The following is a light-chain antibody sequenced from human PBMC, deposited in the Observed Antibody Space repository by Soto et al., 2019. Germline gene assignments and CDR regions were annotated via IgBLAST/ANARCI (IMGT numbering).Light chain of an antibody. CDR2: AVS. Sequence: QSLLTQAAYVSGSPGQSITISCTGTISDFGGYNFVSWYQHRPGKAPKLMIYAVSNRPSGVSNRFSGSKSGNTASLTISGLQAEDEADYYCCSYTSYSPYVFGTGTKVTVL. J-gene: IGLJ1*01. V-gene: IGLV2-14*01. CDR3: CSYTSYSPYV. CDR1: ISDFGGYNF.